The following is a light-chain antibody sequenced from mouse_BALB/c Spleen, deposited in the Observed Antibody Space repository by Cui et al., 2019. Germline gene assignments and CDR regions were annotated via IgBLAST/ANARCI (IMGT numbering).Light chain of an antibody. CDR1: SSVSY. CDR2: DTS. CDR3: QQWSSYPRT. Sequence: HIALTLSPAIMSASPGEKVTMTCSASSSVSYMYWYQQKPGSSTRLLIYDTSNLAAGVPVRFSGSGSGTSYSLTVSRMEAGDAATYYCQQWSSYPRTFGGGTKLEIK. J-gene: IGKJ1*01. V-gene: IGKV4-55*01.